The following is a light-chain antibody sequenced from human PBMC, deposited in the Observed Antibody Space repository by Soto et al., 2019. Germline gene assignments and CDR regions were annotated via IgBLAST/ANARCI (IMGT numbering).Light chain of an antibody. J-gene: IGKJ1*01. CDR2: DAS. CDR3: QQYNSYSGT. CDR1: QSISNW. Sequence: DIQMTQSPSTLSASVGDRVTITCRASQSISNWLAWYQQRPGKAPKLLIYDASTLESGVLSRFSGSGSGTEFTLTISSLQPDDFATYYCQQYNSYSGTFGQGTKVDIK. V-gene: IGKV1-5*01.